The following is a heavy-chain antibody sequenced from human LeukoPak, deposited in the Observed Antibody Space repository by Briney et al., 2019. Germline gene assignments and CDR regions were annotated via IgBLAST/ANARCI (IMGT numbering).Heavy chain of an antibody. Sequence: GTSVKVSCKASGGISSSNVISWVRQAPGQGLEWMGWINSYNGNTNYAQKLQGRVTMTTDTSTSTAYMELRSLRSDDTAVYYCARDPYYYDSSGYYHLNYYFDYWGQGTLVTVSS. D-gene: IGHD3-22*01. CDR1: GGISSSNV. V-gene: IGHV1-18*01. J-gene: IGHJ4*02. CDR2: INSYNGNT. CDR3: ARDPYYYDSSGYYHLNYYFDY.